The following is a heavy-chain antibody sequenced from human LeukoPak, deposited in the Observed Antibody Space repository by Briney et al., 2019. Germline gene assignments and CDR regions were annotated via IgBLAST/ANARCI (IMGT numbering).Heavy chain of an antibody. Sequence: GGSLRLSCAASGFTYSSYSMNWVRQAPGKGLEWVSSITSSSNYIYYADSVKGRFTISRDNAKNSLYLQMNSLRAEDAAVYYCARDPFSYYYDPHYMDVWGKGTTVTVSS. V-gene: IGHV3-21*01. CDR2: ITSSSNYI. D-gene: IGHD3-22*01. CDR1: GFTYSSYS. J-gene: IGHJ6*03. CDR3: ARDPFSYYYDPHYMDV.